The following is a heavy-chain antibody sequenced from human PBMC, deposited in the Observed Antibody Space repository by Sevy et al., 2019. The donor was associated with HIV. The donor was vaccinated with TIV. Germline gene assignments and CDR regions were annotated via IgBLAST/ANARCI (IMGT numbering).Heavy chain of an antibody. CDR2: IYYRGNT. V-gene: IGHV4-59*08. J-gene: IGHJ4*02. Sequence: SETQSLTCTVSGGSISGYYWSWIRQPPGKRLEWIAYIYYRGNTNYNPSLKSRVTISVDTSKNQFSLKLSSVTAADTAVYYCARHGHDYSDYYYFDYWGQGTLVTVSS. CDR1: GGSISGYY. D-gene: IGHD4-17*01. CDR3: ARHGHDYSDYYYFDY.